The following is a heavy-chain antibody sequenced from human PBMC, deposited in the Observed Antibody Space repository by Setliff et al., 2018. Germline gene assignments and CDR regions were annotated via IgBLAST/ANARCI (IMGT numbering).Heavy chain of an antibody. CDR2: IYHSGSS. V-gene: IGHV4-38-2*01. CDR1: GDSFSDYY. CDR3: ARYIPSAGCFDP. Sequence: SETLSLTCAVYGDSFSDYYWGWIRQPPGKGLEWIGSIYHSGSSYYNPSLRSRVTISVDTSKKQFSLMLTSVTAADTAVYYCARYIPSAGCFDPWGQGALVTVSS. D-gene: IGHD2-21*01. J-gene: IGHJ5*02.